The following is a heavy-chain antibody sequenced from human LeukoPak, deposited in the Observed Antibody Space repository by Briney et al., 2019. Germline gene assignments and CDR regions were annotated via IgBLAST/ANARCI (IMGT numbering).Heavy chain of an antibody. Sequence: SETLSLTCTVSGGSISSSSYYWGWLRQPPGKGLEWIGSIYYSGSTYYNPSLKSRVTISVDTSKNQFSLKLSSVTAADTAVYYGLIAVAGGAFDIWGQGTMVTVSS. CDR2: IYYSGST. CDR1: GGSISSSSYY. V-gene: IGHV4-39*01. D-gene: IGHD6-19*01. CDR3: LIAVAGGAFDI. J-gene: IGHJ3*02.